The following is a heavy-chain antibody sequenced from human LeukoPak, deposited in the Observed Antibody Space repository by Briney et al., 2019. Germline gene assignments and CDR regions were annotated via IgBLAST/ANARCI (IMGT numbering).Heavy chain of an antibody. CDR3: ARAARITMVRGVYDY. CDR1: GYTFTGYY. V-gene: IGHV1-2*02. Sequence: ASVKVSCKASGYTFTGYYMHWVRQAPGQGLEWMGWINPNSGGTNYAQKFQGRVTMTRDTSISTAYMELSRLRSDATAVYYCARAARITMVRGVYDYWGQGTLVTVSS. CDR2: INPNSGGT. D-gene: IGHD3-10*01. J-gene: IGHJ4*02.